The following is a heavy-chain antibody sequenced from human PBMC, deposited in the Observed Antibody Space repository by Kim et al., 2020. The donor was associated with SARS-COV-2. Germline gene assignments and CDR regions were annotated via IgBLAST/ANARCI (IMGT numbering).Heavy chain of an antibody. CDR2: ISYDGSHK. CDR3: ARDIASYSSGWIYYYYGMDV. D-gene: IGHD6-19*01. J-gene: IGHJ6*02. Sequence: GGSLRLSCAASGFTCSSYGMHWVRQAPGKGLAWLAFISYDGSHKNYADSVKGRFTISRDNSKNTLHLQMNSMRAEDTAVYYCARDIASYSSGWIYYYYGMDVWGQGTTVTVSS. V-gene: IGHV3-30*04. CDR1: GFTCSSYG.